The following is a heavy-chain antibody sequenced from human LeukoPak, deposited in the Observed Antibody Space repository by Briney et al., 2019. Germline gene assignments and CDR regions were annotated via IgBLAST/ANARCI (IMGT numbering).Heavy chain of an antibody. CDR1: GFTFSSYA. J-gene: IGHJ4*02. D-gene: IGHD3-22*01. CDR3: AKTRPYYDSREFDY. Sequence: GGSPRLSCAASGFTFSSYAMSWVRPAPGKGLEWVSAISGSGGSTYYADSVKGRFTISRDNSKNTLYLQMNSLRAEDTAVYYCAKTRPYYDSREFDYWGQGTLVTVSS. V-gene: IGHV3-23*01. CDR2: ISGSGGST.